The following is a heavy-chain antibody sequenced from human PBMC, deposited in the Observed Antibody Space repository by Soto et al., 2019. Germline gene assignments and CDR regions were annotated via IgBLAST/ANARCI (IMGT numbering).Heavy chain of an antibody. CDR1: GFTFSNAW. CDR2: IKSKTDGGTT. CDR3: TTPYSSSSYAFDI. V-gene: IGHV3-15*01. J-gene: IGHJ3*02. Sequence: GGSLRLSCAASGFTFSNAWMSWVRQAPGKGLEWVGRIKSKTDGGTTDYAAPVKGRFTISRDDSKNTLYLQMNSLKTEDTAVYYCTTPYSSSSYAFDIWGQGTMVTVSS. D-gene: IGHD6-6*01.